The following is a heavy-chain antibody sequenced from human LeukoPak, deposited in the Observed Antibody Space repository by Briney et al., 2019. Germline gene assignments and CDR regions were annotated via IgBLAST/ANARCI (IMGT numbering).Heavy chain of an antibody. Sequence: SETLSLTCAVYGGSFSGYYWSWIRQPPGKGLEWIGEINHSGSTNYNPSLKSRVTISVDTSKNQFSLKLSSVTAADTAVYYCARAGQQPLDYWGQGTLVTASS. CDR2: INHSGST. CDR1: GGSFSGYY. J-gene: IGHJ4*02. CDR3: ARAGQQPLDY. V-gene: IGHV4-34*01. D-gene: IGHD6-13*01.